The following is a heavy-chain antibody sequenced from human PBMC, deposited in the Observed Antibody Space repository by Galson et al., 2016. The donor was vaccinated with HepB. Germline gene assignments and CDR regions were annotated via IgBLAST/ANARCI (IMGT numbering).Heavy chain of an antibody. CDR2: ISGSGGST. V-gene: IGHV3-23*01. Sequence: SLRLSCAASGFTFSSFAMTWVRQAPGKGLEWVSVISGSGGSTYYADSVKGRFTISRDNSKNTLYLQMNSLRAEDTAVYYCANPDLGEYSSSSGKREAYYYYYYGMGVWGQGTTVTVSS. D-gene: IGHD6-6*01. CDR1: GFTFSSFA. CDR3: ANPDLGEYSSSSGKREAYYYYYYGMGV. J-gene: IGHJ6*02.